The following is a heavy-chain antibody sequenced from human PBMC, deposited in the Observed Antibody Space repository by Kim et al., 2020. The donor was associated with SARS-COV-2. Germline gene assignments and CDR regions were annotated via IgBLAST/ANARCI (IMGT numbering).Heavy chain of an antibody. D-gene: IGHD2-2*01. CDR1: GGSFSGYY. J-gene: IGHJ4*01. CDR2: INHSGST. CDR3: AIGIPALYCSSTSCYSYY. Sequence: SETLSLTCAVYGGSFSGYYWSWIRQPPGKGLEWIGEINHSGSTNYNPSLKSRVTISVDTSKNQFSLKLSSVTAADTAVYYCAIGIPALYCSSTSCYSYY. V-gene: IGHV4-34*01.